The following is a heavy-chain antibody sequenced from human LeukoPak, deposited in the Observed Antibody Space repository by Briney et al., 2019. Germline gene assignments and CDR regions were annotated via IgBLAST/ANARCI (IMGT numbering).Heavy chain of an antibody. CDR1: GGSISSYY. V-gene: IGHV4-4*09. CDR3: ARLVTLSPYFDY. J-gene: IGHJ4*02. CDR2: IYTSGST. Sequence: PSETLSLTCTVSGGSISSYYWSWIRQPPGKGLEWIGYIYTSGSTNYNPSLKSRVTISVDTSKNQFSLKLSSVTAADTAVYYCARLVTLSPYFDYWGQGTLVTVSS. D-gene: IGHD3-9*01.